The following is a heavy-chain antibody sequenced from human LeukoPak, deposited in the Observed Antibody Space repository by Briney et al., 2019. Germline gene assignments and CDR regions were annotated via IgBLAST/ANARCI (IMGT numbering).Heavy chain of an antibody. CDR3: GREYDFWSGYGVLGYFDL. J-gene: IGHJ2*01. CDR2: IYYSGST. V-gene: IGHV4-59*01. Sequence: SETLSLTCTVSGGSISSYYWSWIRQPPGKGLEWIGYIYYSGSTNYNPSLKSRVTISVDTSKNQFSLKLSSVTAADTAVYYCGREYDFWSGYGVLGYFDLWGRGTLVTVSS. D-gene: IGHD3-3*01. CDR1: GGSISSYY.